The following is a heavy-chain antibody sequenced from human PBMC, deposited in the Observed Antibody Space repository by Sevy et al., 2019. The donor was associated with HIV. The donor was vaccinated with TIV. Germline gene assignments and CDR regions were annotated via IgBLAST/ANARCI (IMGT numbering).Heavy chain of an antibody. CDR2: IYTSGST. J-gene: IGHJ6*03. V-gene: IGHV4-4*07. CDR1: GGSISSYY. Sequence: SETLSLTCTVSGGSISSYYWSWIRQPAGKGLEWIGRIYTSGSTNYNPSLKSRVTMSVDTSKNQFSLKLSSVTAADTAVYYCASMVRGVITTRGSYYYYYMDVWGKGTTVTVSS. CDR3: ASMVRGVITTRGSYYYYYMDV. D-gene: IGHD3-10*01.